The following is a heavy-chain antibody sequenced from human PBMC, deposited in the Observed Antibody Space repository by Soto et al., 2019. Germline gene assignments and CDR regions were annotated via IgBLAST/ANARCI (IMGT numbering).Heavy chain of an antibody. CDR1: GGTFSSYA. D-gene: IGHD2-15*01. J-gene: IGHJ6*02. Sequence: QVQLVQSGAEVQKPGSSVKVSCKASGGTFSSYAISWVRQAPGQGLEWMGGIIPIFGTANYAQKFQGRVTMTADDSTSTADRELSSLRSEDTAVEYCARERIPGDGGNSGMDVWGQGTTVTVS. V-gene: IGHV1-69*01. CDR2: IIPIFGTA. CDR3: ARERIPGDGGNSGMDV.